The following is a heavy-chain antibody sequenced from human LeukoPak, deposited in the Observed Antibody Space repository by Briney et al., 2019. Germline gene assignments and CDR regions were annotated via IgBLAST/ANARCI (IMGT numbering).Heavy chain of an antibody. CDR3: ARTREYYYGMDV. V-gene: IGHV4-34*01. J-gene: IGHJ6*04. CDR2: INHSGST. CDR1: GGSFSGYY. Sequence: KSSETLSLTCAVYGGSFSGYYWSWVRQPPGKGLEWIGEINHSGSTNYNPSLKSRVTISVDTSKNQFSLKLSSVTAADTAVYDCARTREYYYGMDVWGKGTTVTVSS.